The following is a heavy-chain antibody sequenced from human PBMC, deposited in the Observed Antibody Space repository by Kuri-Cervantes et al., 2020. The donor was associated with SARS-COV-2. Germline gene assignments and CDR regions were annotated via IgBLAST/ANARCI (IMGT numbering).Heavy chain of an antibody. V-gene: IGHV3-33*01. J-gene: IGHJ6*02. Sequence: GGSLRLSCAASGFTFGSYGMHWVRQAPGKGLEWVAVIWYDGSNKYYADSVKGRFTISRDNSKNTLYLQMNSLRAEDTAVYYCARDPVVVAAADWDGMDVWGQGTTVTVSS. CDR2: IWYDGSNK. D-gene: IGHD2-15*01. CDR3: ARDPVVVAAADWDGMDV. CDR1: GFTFGSYG.